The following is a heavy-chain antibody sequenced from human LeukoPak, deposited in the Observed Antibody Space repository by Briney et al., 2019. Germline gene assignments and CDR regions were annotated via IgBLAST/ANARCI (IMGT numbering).Heavy chain of an antibody. J-gene: IGHJ4*02. CDR2: IYYSGST. D-gene: IGHD6-13*01. Sequence: SETLSLTCTVSGGSVSSGSYYWSWIRQPPGKGLEWIGYIYYSGSTNYNPSLKSRVTISVDTSKNQFSLKLSSVTAADTAVYYCARDRGAAAGIDYWGQGTLVIVSS. V-gene: IGHV4-61*01. CDR1: GGSVSSGSYY. CDR3: ARDRGAAAGIDY.